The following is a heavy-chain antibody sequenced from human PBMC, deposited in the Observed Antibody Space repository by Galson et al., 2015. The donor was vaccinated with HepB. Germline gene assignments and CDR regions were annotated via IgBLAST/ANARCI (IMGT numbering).Heavy chain of an antibody. D-gene: IGHD2-15*01. CDR3: ARGYCSGGSCSSVPTY. CDR2: MNQDGSEK. J-gene: IGHJ4*02. CDR1: GFTFSTSW. V-gene: IGHV3-7*04. Sequence: SLRLSCAVSGFTFSTSWMNWFRQAPGKGLEWVANMNQDGSEKNSVDSVKGRFTISRDNAKRSLFLQMSSLRAEDTAVYYCARGYCSGGSCSSVPTYWGQGTLVTVSS.